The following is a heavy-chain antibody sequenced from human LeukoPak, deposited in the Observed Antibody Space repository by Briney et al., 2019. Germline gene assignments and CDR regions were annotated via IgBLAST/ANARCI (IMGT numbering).Heavy chain of an antibody. CDR1: RFTFSIFG. Sequence: GGSLRLSCAASRFTFSIFGMHWVRQAPGKGLEWIAVISSDGTNKYYADSVRGRFTISRDNSKDTLYLQMSSLRIEDTAIYYCRAATRYLDYYYDYWGQGTLVTVSS. CDR3: RAATRYLDYYYDY. J-gene: IGHJ4*02. V-gene: IGHV3-30*03. D-gene: IGHD3-22*01. CDR2: ISSDGTNK.